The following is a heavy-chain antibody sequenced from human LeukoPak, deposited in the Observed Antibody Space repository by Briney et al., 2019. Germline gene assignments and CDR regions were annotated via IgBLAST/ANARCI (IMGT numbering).Heavy chain of an antibody. CDR3: ARDDSGYGYFDY. CDR1: GLTFSSYG. V-gene: IGHV3-33*01. J-gene: IGHJ4*02. D-gene: IGHD5-12*01. Sequence: PGGSLRLSCAASGLTFSSYGMHWVRQAPGKGLEWVAVIWYDGSNKYYADSVKGRFTISRDNSKNTLYLQMNSLRAEDTAVYYCARDDSGYGYFDYWGQGTLVTVSS. CDR2: IWYDGSNK.